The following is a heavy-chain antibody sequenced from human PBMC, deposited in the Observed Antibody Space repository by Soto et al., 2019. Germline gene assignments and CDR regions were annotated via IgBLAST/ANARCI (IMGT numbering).Heavy chain of an antibody. V-gene: IGHV1-3*01. Sequence: WASVKVSCKASGYTFTAYSMHWVRQAPGQSLEWMGWINAGDGSTKYSPKFQARVTITRDTSASTVYLELTSLTSEDRAVYFCARDNHSSRPYHFDYWGQGTQVTVYS. CDR2: INAGDGST. CDR3: ARDNHSSRPYHFDY. J-gene: IGHJ4*02. CDR1: GYTFTAYS. D-gene: IGHD6-19*01.